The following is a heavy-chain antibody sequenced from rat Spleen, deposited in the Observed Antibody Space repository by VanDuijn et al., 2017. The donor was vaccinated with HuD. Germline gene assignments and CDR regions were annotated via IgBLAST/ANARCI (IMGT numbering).Heavy chain of an antibody. CDR2: ISCDGSST. D-gene: IGHD4-3*01. V-gene: IGHV5-7*01. CDR3: ARHRGYNSGYYFDY. J-gene: IGHJ2*01. Sequence: EVQLVESGGGLVQPGRSLKLSCAASGFTFSDYNMAWVRQAPKKGLEWVATISCDGSSTYYRDSVKGRFTISRDNAKSTLYLQMDSLRSEDTATYYCARHRGYNSGYYFDYWGQGVMVTVSS. CDR1: GFTFSDYN.